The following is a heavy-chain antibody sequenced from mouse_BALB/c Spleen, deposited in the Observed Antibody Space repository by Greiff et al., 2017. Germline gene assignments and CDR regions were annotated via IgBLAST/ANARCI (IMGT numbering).Heavy chain of an antibody. J-gene: IGHJ3*01. CDR3: DIYDYDGGFAY. Sequence: VQLQQSGAELVKPGASVKLSCTASGYNIKDTYMHWVKQRPEQGLEWIGRIDPANGNTKYDPKFQGKATITADTSSNTAYLQLSSLTSEDTAFYYCDIYDYDGGFAYWGQGTLVTVSA. V-gene: IGHV14-3*02. D-gene: IGHD2-4*01. CDR1: GYNIKDTY. CDR2: IDPANGNT.